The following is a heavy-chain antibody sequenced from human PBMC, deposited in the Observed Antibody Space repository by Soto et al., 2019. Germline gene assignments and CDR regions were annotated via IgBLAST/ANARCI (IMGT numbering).Heavy chain of an antibody. D-gene: IGHD3-9*01. CDR1: GFTFDDYA. Sequence: EVQLVESGGGLVQPGRSLRLSCAASGFTFDDYAMHWVRQAPGKGLEWVSGISWNSGSIGYADSVKGRFTISRDNAKNSLYLHMNSLRAEDTALYYCAKGLKGYYDILTGYPFVDYYSYIDFWGKGTTVTLSS. V-gene: IGHV3-9*01. CDR3: AKGLKGYYDILTGYPFVDYYSYIDF. CDR2: ISWNSGSI. J-gene: IGHJ6*03.